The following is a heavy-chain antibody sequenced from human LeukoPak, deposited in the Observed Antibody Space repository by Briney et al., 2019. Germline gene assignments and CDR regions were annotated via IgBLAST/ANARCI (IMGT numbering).Heavy chain of an antibody. J-gene: IGHJ6*02. D-gene: IGHD2-15*01. V-gene: IGHV3-33*01. CDR2: MWYDGSNK. CDR1: GFTFSSYG. CDR3: TREFGVVVVAATTYYYYGMDV. Sequence: GGSLRLSCAASGFTFSSYGMHWVRQAPGKGLEWVAVMWYDGSNKYYADSVKGRFTISRDNSKNTLYLQMNSLRAEDTAVYYCTREFGVVVVAATTYYYYGMDVWGQGTTVTVSS.